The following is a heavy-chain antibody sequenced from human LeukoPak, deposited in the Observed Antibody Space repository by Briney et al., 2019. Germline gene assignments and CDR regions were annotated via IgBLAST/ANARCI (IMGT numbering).Heavy chain of an antibody. V-gene: IGHV1-69*06. Sequence: ASVKVSCKASGGTFSSYAISWVRQAPGQGLEWMGGIIPIFGTANYAQKFQGRVTITADKSTSTAYMELSSLRSEDTAVYYCARGAPPTYYYGSGRPNDAFDIWGQGTMVTVSS. CDR1: GGTFSSYA. CDR3: ARGAPPTYYYGSGRPNDAFDI. CDR2: IIPIFGTA. J-gene: IGHJ3*02. D-gene: IGHD3-10*01.